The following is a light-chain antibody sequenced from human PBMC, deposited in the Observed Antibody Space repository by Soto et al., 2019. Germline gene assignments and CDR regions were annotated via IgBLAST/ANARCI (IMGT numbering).Light chain of an antibody. CDR1: QSVSSSY. J-gene: IGKJ1*01. CDR3: QHYDSSPRT. CDR2: GAS. Sequence: EIVLTQSPGTLSLSPGERATLSCRASQSVSSSYVAWYQQKSGQAPMLLIYGASSRATGIPDRFSGSGSGSDFTLTISTLQPEDFPVYYCQHYDSSPRTFGQGTKVEIK. V-gene: IGKV3-20*01.